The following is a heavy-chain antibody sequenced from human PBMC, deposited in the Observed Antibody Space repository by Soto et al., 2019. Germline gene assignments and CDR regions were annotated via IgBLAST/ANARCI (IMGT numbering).Heavy chain of an antibody. CDR3: GGSSSWYYFDY. CDR1: AASISSSVYY. V-gene: IGHV4-39*01. Sequence: QLQLQESGPGLVRPSETLSLTCTVSAASISSSVYYWGWIRQPPGKGLEWIGTIYYSGSTHYNPSLKSRVTVSVDTSSDQVSLKLSSVTAADTAVYYCGGSSSWYYFDYWGQGTLVTVSS. CDR2: IYYSGST. J-gene: IGHJ4*02. D-gene: IGHD6-13*01.